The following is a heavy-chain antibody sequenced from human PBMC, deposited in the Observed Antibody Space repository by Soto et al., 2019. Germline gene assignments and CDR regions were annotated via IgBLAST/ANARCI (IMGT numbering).Heavy chain of an antibody. D-gene: IGHD6-6*01. CDR3: ARDLGMGYSSSSQFDY. V-gene: IGHV1-2*04. J-gene: IGHJ4*02. CDR1: GYTFTAYY. CDR2: INPNSGDT. Sequence: QVQLAQSVAEVKKPRASVKVSCKASGYTFTAYYMHWLRQAPGQGLEWMGWINPNSGDTNYAQKFQGWVTMTRDTSINTAYMEVSRLTSGDTAVYYCARDLGMGYSSSSQFDYWGQGTLVTVSS.